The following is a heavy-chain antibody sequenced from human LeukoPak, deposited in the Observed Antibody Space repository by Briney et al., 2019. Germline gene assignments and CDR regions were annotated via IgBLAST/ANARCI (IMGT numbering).Heavy chain of an antibody. CDR1: GFTVSSNY. Sequence: PGGSRSLSCAASGFTVSSNYMSWVCQAPGKGLEWVSVIYSSGATLYADSVMGRFDISRDNSKNTLYLRMNSLRAEDTAVYYCARDVPTFYYNSFGYYSDWGQGTLVTVSS. V-gene: IGHV3-66*01. CDR2: IYSSGAT. D-gene: IGHD3-22*01. J-gene: IGHJ1*01. CDR3: ARDVPTFYYNSFGYYSD.